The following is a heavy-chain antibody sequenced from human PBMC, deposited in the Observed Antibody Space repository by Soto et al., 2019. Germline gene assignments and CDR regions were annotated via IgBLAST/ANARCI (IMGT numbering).Heavy chain of an antibody. CDR1: GFTFSSYA. Sequence: GGSLRLFCAASGFTFSSYAMSLVRQAPGNGLECVSAISGSGGSTSYADSVKGRFTIPRDNSNNTLYLQMNSLRAEGTTVYNFAKDTGLVAGSFDYWGQGRLVAVSS. J-gene: IGHJ4*02. V-gene: IGHV3-23*01. CDR3: AKDTGLVAGSFDY. D-gene: IGHD3-10*01. CDR2: ISGSGGST.